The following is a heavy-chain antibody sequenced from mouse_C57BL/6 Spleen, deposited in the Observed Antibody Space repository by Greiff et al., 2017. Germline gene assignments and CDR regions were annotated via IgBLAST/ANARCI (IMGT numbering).Heavy chain of an antibody. Sequence: QVTLKVSGPGILQPSQTLSLTCSFSGFSLSTFGMGVGWLRQPSGKGLEWLAHIWWDDAKYYHPALKSRLTISNDTSKNQVFLKIANVDTADTATYYCARIPSSIDVGYFDVGGTETTVTVAS. V-gene: IGHV8-8*01. CDR2: IWWDDAK. CDR1: GFSLSTFGMG. CDR3: ARIPSSIDVGYFDV. J-gene: IGHJ1*03. D-gene: IGHD6-1*01.